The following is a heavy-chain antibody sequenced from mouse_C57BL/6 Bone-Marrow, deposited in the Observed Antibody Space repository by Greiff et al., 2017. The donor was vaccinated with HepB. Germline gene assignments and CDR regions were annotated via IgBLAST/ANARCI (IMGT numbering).Heavy chain of an antibody. V-gene: IGHV5-9-1*02. CDR1: GFTFSSYA. Sequence: EVQRVESGEGLVKPGGSLKLSCAASGFTFSSYAMSWVRQTPEKRLEWVAYISSGGDYIYYADTVKGRFTISRDNARNTLYLQMSSLKSEDTAMYYCTREYGNYFYAMDYWGQGTSVTVSS. CDR2: ISSGGDYI. CDR3: TREYGNYFYAMDY. D-gene: IGHD2-1*01. J-gene: IGHJ4*01.